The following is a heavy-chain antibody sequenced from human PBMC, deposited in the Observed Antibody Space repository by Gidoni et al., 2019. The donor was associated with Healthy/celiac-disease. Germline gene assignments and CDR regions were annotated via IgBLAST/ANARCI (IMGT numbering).Heavy chain of an antibody. J-gene: IGHJ5*02. D-gene: IGHD5-18*01. CDR2: IIPIFGTA. CDR3: ARGGYSYGAPWFDP. V-gene: IGHV1-69*12. CDR1: GGTFSSYA. Sequence: QVQLVQSGAEVKKPGSSVKVSCKASGGTFSSYAISWVRQAPEQGLEWIGGIIPIFGTANYAQKFQGRVTITADESTSTAYMELSSLRSEDTAVYYCARGGYSYGAPWFDPWGQGTLVTVSS.